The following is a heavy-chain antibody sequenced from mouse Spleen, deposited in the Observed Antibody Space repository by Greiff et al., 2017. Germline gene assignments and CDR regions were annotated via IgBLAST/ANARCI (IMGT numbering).Heavy chain of an antibody. CDR2: IRLKSDNYAT. CDR1: GFTFSNYW. V-gene: IGHV6-3*01. J-gene: IGHJ2*01. Sequence: EVKLVESGGGLVQPGGSMKLSCVASGFTFSNYWMNWVRQSPEKGLEWVAQIRLKSDNYATHYAESVKGRFTISRDDSKSSVYLQMNNLRAEDTGIYYCTGEGYLYFDYWGQGTTLTVSS. CDR3: TGEGYLYFDY. D-gene: IGHD5-1*01.